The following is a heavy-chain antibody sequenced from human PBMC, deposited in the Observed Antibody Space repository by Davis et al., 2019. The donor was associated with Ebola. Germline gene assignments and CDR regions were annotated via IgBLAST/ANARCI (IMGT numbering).Heavy chain of an antibody. Sequence: GESLKISCASSGFTFSSYAMTWVRQAPGKGLEWVSGINWNGGSTGYADSVKGRFTISRDNAKNSLYLQMNSLRAEDTAVYYCARDNVVVTAIPFFDYWGQGTLVTVSS. CDR1: GFTFSSYA. V-gene: IGHV3-20*04. CDR2: INWNGGST. J-gene: IGHJ4*02. CDR3: ARDNVVVTAIPFFDY. D-gene: IGHD2-21*02.